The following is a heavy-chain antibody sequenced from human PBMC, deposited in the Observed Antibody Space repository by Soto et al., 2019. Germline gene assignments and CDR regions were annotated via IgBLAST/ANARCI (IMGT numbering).Heavy chain of an antibody. V-gene: IGHV1-46*01. CDR1: GYTFPSYY. D-gene: IGHD6-19*01. Sequence: ASVKVSCKASGYTFPSYYMHWVRQAPGQGLEWMGIINPSGGSTSYAQKFQGRVTMTRDTSTSTVYMELSSLRSEDTAVYYCAREYSSGPENPPDAFDIWGQGTMVTVSS. CDR3: AREYSSGPENPPDAFDI. CDR2: INPSGGST. J-gene: IGHJ3*02.